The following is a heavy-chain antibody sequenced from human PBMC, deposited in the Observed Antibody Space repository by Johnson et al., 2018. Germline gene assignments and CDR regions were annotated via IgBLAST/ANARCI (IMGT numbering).Heavy chain of an antibody. CDR1: GFTFSSSG. V-gene: IGHV3-30*03. CDR2: ISYDGSNK. J-gene: IGHJ6*03. CDR3: AREGGYYYGYYYYYMDV. Sequence: QVQLQESGGGVVQPRRSXRLSCAASGFTFSSSGMHWVRLAPGKGLEWVAVISYDGSNKYYADSVKGRFTISRDNAKNTLYLQMNSLRAEDTAVYYCAREGGYYYGYYYYYMDVWGKGTTVTVSS. D-gene: IGHD3-22*01.